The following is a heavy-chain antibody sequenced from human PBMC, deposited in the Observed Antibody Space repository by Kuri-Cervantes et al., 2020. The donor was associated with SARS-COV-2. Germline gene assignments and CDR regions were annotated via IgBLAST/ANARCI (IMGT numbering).Heavy chain of an antibody. CDR1: GFTFSSYA. Sequence: GESLKISCAASGFTFSSYAMHWVRQAPGKGLEWVAVISYDGSNKYYADSVKGRFTISRDNSKNTLYLQMNSLRAEDTAVYYCARDSGMIVVVIGAFDIWGQGTRVT. D-gene: IGHD3-22*01. CDR2: ISYDGSNK. CDR3: ARDSGMIVVVIGAFDI. V-gene: IGHV3-30-3*01. J-gene: IGHJ3*02.